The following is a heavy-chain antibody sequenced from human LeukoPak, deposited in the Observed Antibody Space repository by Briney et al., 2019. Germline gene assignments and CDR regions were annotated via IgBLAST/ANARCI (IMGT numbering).Heavy chain of an antibody. D-gene: IGHD4-11*01. J-gene: IGHJ5*02. V-gene: IGHV4-31*11. Sequence: PSQTLSLTCAVSGGSISSGGYSWSWIRQPPGKGLEWIGYIYYSGNTYYSPSLKSRLTISIDTSKNQFSLKLSSATAADTAVYYCARGQDDYSSFYTWFDPWGQGTLVTVSS. CDR3: ARGQDDYSSFYTWFDP. CDR1: GGSISSGGYS. CDR2: IYYSGNT.